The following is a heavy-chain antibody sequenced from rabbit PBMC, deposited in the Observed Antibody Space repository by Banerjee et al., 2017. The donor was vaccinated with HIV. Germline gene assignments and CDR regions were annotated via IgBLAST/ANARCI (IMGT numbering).Heavy chain of an antibody. CDR3: ARVGYVGYVYAGEYYFNL. J-gene: IGHJ4*01. D-gene: IGHD6-1*01. CDR1: GIDFSSYG. V-gene: IGHV1S47*01. Sequence: QEQLVESGGGLVTLGGSLKLSCKASGIDFSSYGISWVRQAPGKGLEWIAYIYPDYGSTDYASWVNGRFTISLDNAQNTVFLQMTSLTAADTATYFCARVGYVGYVYAGEYYFNLWGPGTLVTVS. CDR2: IYPDYGST.